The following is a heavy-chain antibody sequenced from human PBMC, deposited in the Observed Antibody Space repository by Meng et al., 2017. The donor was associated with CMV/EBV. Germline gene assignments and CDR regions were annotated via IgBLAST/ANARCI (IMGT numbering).Heavy chain of an antibody. V-gene: IGHV3-21*01. D-gene: IGHD4-11*01. CDR2: ISSSSSYI. J-gene: IGHJ6*02. CDR3: ARVGYSNYEPLYYYYGMDV. CDR1: GFTFSSYS. Sequence: GGSLRLSCAASGFTFSSYSMNWVRQAPGKGLEWVSSISSSSSYIYYADSVKGRFTISRDNAKNSLYLQMNSLRAEDTAVYYCARVGYSNYEPLYYYYGMDVRGQGTTVTVSS.